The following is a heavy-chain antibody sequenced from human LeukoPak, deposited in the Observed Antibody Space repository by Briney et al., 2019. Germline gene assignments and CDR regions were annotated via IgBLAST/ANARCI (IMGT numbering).Heavy chain of an antibody. J-gene: IGHJ4*02. Sequence: ASVRVSCKASGYSFTGSFIFWMRQAPGQGLECMGWLSTDNGGVKYAQKFQGRGTMTTDTSISTAYMELRGLRSDDTAVYYCARDGRTCSGDSCYSFFDYWGQGTLVTVSS. V-gene: IGHV1-2*02. CDR2: LSTDNGGV. D-gene: IGHD2-15*01. CDR1: GYSFTGSF. CDR3: ARDGRTCSGDSCYSFFDY.